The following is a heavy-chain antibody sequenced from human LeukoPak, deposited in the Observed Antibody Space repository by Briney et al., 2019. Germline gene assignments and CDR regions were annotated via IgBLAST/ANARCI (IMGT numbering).Heavy chain of an antibody. D-gene: IGHD5-18*01. J-gene: IGHJ4*02. Sequence: PGGSLRLSCAASGFTFNNAWMTWVRQAPGKGLEWVGRIKRKSDGGTTDYAAPVEGRFTISRDDSKNTLYLEMNSLNTEDTGVYFCTTGGNTYGYWGQGTLVTVSS. V-gene: IGHV3-15*01. CDR3: TTGGNTYGY. CDR2: IKRKSDGGTT. CDR1: GFTFNNAW.